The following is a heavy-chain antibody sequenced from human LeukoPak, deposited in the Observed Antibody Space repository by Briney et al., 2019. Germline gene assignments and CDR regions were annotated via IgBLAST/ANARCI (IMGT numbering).Heavy chain of an antibody. V-gene: IGHV4-59*01. CDR1: SSSISNYY. Sequence: SETLSLTCTVSSSSISNYYWNWIRQPPGKGLEWIGYIYYSGGTNYNPSLKSRLTISVDTSKNQFSLKLASVTAADTAVYYCAREPLGDYGGNSGFDYWGQGSLVTVSS. J-gene: IGHJ4*02. CDR2: IYYSGGT. D-gene: IGHD4-23*01. CDR3: AREPLGDYGGNSGFDY.